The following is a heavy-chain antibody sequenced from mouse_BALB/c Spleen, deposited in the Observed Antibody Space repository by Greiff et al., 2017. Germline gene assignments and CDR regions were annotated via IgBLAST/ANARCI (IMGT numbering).Heavy chain of an antibody. D-gene: IGHD1-1*02. CDR3: ARVRPLYGPAYYYAMDY. J-gene: IGHJ4*01. CDR2: ISYSGST. V-gene: IGHV3-2*02. CDR1: GYSITSDYA. Sequence: DVKLQESGPGLVKPSQSLSLTCTVTGYSITSDYAWNWIRQFPGNKLEWMGYISYSGSTSYNPSLKSRISITRDTSKNQFFLQLNSVTTEDTATYYCARVRPLYGPAYYYAMDYWGQGTSVTVSS.